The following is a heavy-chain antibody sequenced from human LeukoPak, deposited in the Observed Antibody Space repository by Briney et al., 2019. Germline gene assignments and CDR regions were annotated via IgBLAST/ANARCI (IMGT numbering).Heavy chain of an antibody. D-gene: IGHD5-18*01. V-gene: IGHV3-30*02. J-gene: IGHJ4*02. CDR3: AKDIISSYTALASD. CDR1: GFTFSNYG. Sequence: PGGSLRLSCAASGFTFSNYGMHWVRQAPGKGLEWVAFIRYDGSNKYYADSVKGRFTISRDNSKNTLYLQMNSLRAEDTAVYYCAKDIISSYTALASDWGQGTLVTVSS. CDR2: IRYDGSNK.